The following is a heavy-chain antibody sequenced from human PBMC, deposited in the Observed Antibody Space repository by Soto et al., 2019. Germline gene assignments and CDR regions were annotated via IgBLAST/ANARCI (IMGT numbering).Heavy chain of an antibody. V-gene: IGHV1-8*01. Sequence: GASVKVSCKASGYTFTSYDSNWVRQAPGQGLEWMGWMNPNSGNTGYAQKFQGRVTMTRNTSISTAYMELSSLRSEDTAVYYCARGLNTATYYDFWRGTWGHYYYYMDVWGKGTTVTVSS. D-gene: IGHD3-3*01. CDR2: MNPNSGNT. CDR3: ARGLNTATYYDFWRGTWGHYYYYMDV. J-gene: IGHJ6*03. CDR1: GYTFTSYD.